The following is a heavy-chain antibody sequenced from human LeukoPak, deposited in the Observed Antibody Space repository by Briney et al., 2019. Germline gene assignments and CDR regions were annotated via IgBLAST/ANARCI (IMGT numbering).Heavy chain of an antibody. CDR1: GFTFSSYA. CDR3: ARDQAAKDIVVVPAARDAFDI. CDR2: ISYDGSNK. J-gene: IGHJ3*02. V-gene: IGHV3-30-3*01. D-gene: IGHD2-2*01. Sequence: PGGSLRLSCAASGFTFSSYAMHWVRQAPGKGLEWVAVISYDGSNKYYADSVKGRFTISRDNSKNTLYLQMNSLRAEDTAVYYCARDQAAKDIVVVPAARDAFDIWGQGTMVTVSS.